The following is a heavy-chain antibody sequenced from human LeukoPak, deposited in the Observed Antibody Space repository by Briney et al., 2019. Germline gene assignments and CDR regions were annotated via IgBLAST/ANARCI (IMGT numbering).Heavy chain of an antibody. D-gene: IGHD3-10*02. Sequence: GGSLRLSCAASGFTFSVYSMNWVRQAPGKGLEWVSAISDSGYRTYYADSVKGRFTISRDNSKNTLYLQMNSLRAEDTAIYYCAKWLTATQMFSLSHYSDCWGQGTLVTVSS. CDR1: GFTFSVYS. J-gene: IGHJ4*02. V-gene: IGHV3-23*01. CDR3: AKWLTATQMFSLSHYSDC. CDR2: ISDSGYRT.